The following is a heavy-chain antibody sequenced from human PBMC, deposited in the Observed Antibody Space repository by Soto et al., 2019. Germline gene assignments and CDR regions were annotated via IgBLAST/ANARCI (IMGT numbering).Heavy chain of an antibody. J-gene: IGHJ5*02. CDR2: ISGSGGST. Sequence: GGSLRLSCAAYGFTFSSYAMSWVRQAPGKXLEWVSAISGSGGSTYYADSVKGRFTISRDNSKNTLYLQMNSLRAEDTAVYYCAKTTLGPDYDFWSGYYGFNPWGQGTLVTVSS. CDR3: AKTTLGPDYDFWSGYYGFNP. D-gene: IGHD3-3*01. CDR1: GFTFSSYA. V-gene: IGHV3-23*01.